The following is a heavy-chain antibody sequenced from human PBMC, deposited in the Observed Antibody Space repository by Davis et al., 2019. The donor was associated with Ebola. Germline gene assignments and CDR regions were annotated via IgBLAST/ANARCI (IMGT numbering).Heavy chain of an antibody. J-gene: IGHJ6*02. CDR2: MNPNSGNT. V-gene: IGHV1-8*01. D-gene: IGHD3-10*01. CDR3: ARAGETGLLWFGELYQVYGMDV. CDR1: GYTFTSYD. Sequence: ASVKVSCKASGYTFTSYDINWVRQATGQGLEWMGWMNPNSGNTGYAQKFQGRVTMTRDTSISTAYMELSGLRSDDTAVYYCARAGETGLLWFGELYQVYGMDVWGQGTTVTVSS.